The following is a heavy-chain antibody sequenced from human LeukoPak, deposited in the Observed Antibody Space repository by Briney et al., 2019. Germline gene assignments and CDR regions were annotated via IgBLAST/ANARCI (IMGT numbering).Heavy chain of an antibody. CDR3: PRITAYDDS. CDR1: GFTVSSNY. V-gene: IGHV3-53*01. CDR2: IYVDGST. D-gene: IGHD1-20*01. Sequence: PGGSLRLSCAASGFTVSSNYMNWVRQAPGKGLEWVSGIYVDGSTYYADSVKGRFIISRDNSRNTLYLQMNSLRAEDTAVYYCPRITAYDDSWGQGTLVTVSS. J-gene: IGHJ5*01.